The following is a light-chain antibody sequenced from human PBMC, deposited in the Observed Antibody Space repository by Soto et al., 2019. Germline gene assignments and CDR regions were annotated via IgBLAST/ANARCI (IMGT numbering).Light chain of an antibody. CDR2: DAS. Sequence: DIQMTQSPSTLSASVGDRVTITCRASQSISKWLAWYQQKPGTAPKLLIYDASSLESGVPSRFSGSGSGTEFTLAISTLQPDDFATYYCQQYNSWSGLTFGRGTRVEMK. J-gene: IGKJ4*01. CDR3: QQYNSWSGLT. CDR1: QSISKW. V-gene: IGKV1-5*01.